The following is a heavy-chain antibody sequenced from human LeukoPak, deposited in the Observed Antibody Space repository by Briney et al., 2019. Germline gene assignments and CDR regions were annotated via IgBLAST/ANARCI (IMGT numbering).Heavy chain of an antibody. CDR2: ISYDGSNK. D-gene: IGHD1-26*01. V-gene: IGHV3-30*04. Sequence: QTGGSLRLSCVASGFTFSSYAMHWVRQAPGKGLEWVTVISYDGSNKYYADSVKGRFTISRDNSKNTLYLQMNSLRAEDTAVYYCARDGRSGSNYGRVDYWGQGTLVTVSS. CDR1: GFTFSSYA. J-gene: IGHJ4*02. CDR3: ARDGRSGSNYGRVDY.